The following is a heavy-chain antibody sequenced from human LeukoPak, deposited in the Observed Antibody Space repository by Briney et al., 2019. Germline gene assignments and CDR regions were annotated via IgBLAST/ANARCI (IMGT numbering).Heavy chain of an antibody. V-gene: IGHV1-2*02. Sequence: ASVKVSCKASGYTFTGYYMHWVRQAPGQGLEWMGWINPNSGGTNYAQKFQGRVTMTRDTSISTAYMELSRLRSDDTAVYYCARARRTFWSGYYYFDYWGRGTLVTVSS. D-gene: IGHD3-3*01. CDR1: GYTFTGYY. CDR3: ARARRTFWSGYYYFDY. CDR2: INPNSGGT. J-gene: IGHJ4*02.